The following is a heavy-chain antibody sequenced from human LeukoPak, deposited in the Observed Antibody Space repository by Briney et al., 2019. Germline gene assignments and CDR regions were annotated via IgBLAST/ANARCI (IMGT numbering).Heavy chain of an antibody. CDR2: INPNSGCT. J-gene: IGHJ6*03. CDR3: ARDMSTGYYYYYYIDV. CDR1: RYTFTDYY. Sequence: SVNVSCKASRYTFTDYYLHWLGQAPAPGRDGIGLINPNSGCTNYAQKLQGRVTMTHDTSISTAYMELSRLRSDNTAEYYCARDMSTGYYYYYYIDVWGKGTTVTASS. V-gene: IGHV1-2*02. D-gene: IGHD5/OR15-5a*01.